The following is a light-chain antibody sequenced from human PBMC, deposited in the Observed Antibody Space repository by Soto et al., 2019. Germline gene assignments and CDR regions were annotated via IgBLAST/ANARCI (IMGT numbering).Light chain of an antibody. V-gene: IGLV3-21*04. J-gene: IGLJ2*01. CDR3: QVWDSSSDRVV. CDR2: YDS. Sequence: SYELTQPPSVAVAPGKTARITCGGNNIGSKSGHWYQQKPGQAPVLVIYYDSERPSGIPERFSGSNSGNTATLTISRVEDGDEADYYCQVWDSSSDRVVFGGGTKVTVL. CDR1: NIGSKS.